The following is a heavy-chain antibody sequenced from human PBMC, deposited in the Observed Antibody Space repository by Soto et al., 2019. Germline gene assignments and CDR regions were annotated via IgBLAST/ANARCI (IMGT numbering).Heavy chain of an antibody. J-gene: IGHJ6*02. CDR3: ARARVDFWKSGMDV. V-gene: IGHV3-48*03. CDR1: GFTFSSYE. Sequence: GGSLRLSCAASGFTFSSYEMNWVRQAPGKGLEWVSYISSSGSTIYYADSVKGRFTISRDNAKNSLYLQMNSLRAEDTAVYYCARARVDFWKSGMDVWGQGTTVTVSS. CDR2: ISSSGSTI. D-gene: IGHD3-3*01.